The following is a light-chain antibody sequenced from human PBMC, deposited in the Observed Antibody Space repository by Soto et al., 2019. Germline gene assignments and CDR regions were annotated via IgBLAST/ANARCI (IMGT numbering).Light chain of an antibody. Sequence: EIVLTHSPATLSLSPWEWATLSLRASQSINTYLAWYQQKPGQAPRLLIYDASKRATGIPARFSGSGSGTNFTLTISSLEPEDFAVYYCQQRRSWQVTFGQGTRLEIK. J-gene: IGKJ5*01. CDR2: DAS. V-gene: IGKV3D-11*02. CDR1: QSINTY. CDR3: QQRRSWQVT.